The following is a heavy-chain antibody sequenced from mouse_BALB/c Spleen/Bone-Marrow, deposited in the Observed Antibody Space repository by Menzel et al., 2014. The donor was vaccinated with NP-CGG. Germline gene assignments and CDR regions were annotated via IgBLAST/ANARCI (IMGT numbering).Heavy chain of an antibody. Sequence: EVQLVESGGGLVQPGGSLKLSCAASGFDFSRYWMSWVRRAPGKGLEWIGEINPGSNTINYTPSLKDKFIISRDNAKNTLYLQMSKVRSEDTALYYCARLGYYGWFAYWGQGTLVTVSA. CDR1: GFDFSRYW. D-gene: IGHD2-3*01. V-gene: IGHV4-1*02. J-gene: IGHJ3*01. CDR3: ARLGYYGWFAY. CDR2: INPGSNTI.